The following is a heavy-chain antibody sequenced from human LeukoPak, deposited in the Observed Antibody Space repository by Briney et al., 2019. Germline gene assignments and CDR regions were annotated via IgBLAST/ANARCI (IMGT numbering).Heavy chain of an antibody. D-gene: IGHD3-10*01. CDR1: GFTFSSYG. CDR3: ATDSAGRVTMVRGPLDY. J-gene: IGHJ4*02. V-gene: IGHV3-30*03. Sequence: PGGSLRLSCAASGFTFSSYGMHWVRQAPGKGLEWVALISYDGSNKYYADSLKGRFTISRDNSRNTLYLQMNSLRPEDMAVYYCATDSAGRVTMVRGPLDYWGQGTLVTVSS. CDR2: ISYDGSNK.